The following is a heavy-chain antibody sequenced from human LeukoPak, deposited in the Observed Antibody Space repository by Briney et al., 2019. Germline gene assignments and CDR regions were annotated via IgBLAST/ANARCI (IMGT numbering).Heavy chain of an antibody. CDR3: ARSDYYGPGSPLDY. V-gene: IGHV3-30-3*01. J-gene: IGHJ4*02. CDR1: GFTFSSYA. Sequence: PGGSLRLSCAASGFTFSSYAMHWVRQAPGKGLEWVAVISYDGSNKYYADSVKGRFTISRDNSKNTLYLQMNSLRAEDTAVYYCARSDYYGPGSPLDYWGQGILVTVSS. D-gene: IGHD3-10*01. CDR2: ISYDGSNK.